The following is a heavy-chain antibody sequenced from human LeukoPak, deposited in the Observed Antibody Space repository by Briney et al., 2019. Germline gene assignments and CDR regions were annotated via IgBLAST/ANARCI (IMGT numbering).Heavy chain of an antibody. CDR1: GYTFTSYD. CDR3: ARILWIRGYDLGY. Sequence: ASVKVSCKASGYTFTSYDINWVRQATGQGLEWMGWMNPNSGNTGYAQKFQGRVTMTRNTSISTAYMELSSLRSEDTAVYYCARILWIRGYDLGYWGQGTLVTVSS. CDR2: MNPNSGNT. J-gene: IGHJ4*02. D-gene: IGHD5-12*01. V-gene: IGHV1-8*01.